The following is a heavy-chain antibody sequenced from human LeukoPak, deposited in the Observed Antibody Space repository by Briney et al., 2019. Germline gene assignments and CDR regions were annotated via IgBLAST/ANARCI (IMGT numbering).Heavy chain of an antibody. J-gene: IGHJ5*02. CDR2: ISSSSSTI. CDR1: GFTFSTYN. D-gene: IGHD6-13*01. Sequence: GGSLRLSCAASGFTFSTYNMNWVRQAPGKGLEWVSYISSSSSTIYYADSAKGRFTISRDNAKNSLYLQMNSLRDEDTAVYYCASFSSWYVNWFDPWGQGTLVTVSS. CDR3: ASFSSWYVNWFDP. V-gene: IGHV3-48*02.